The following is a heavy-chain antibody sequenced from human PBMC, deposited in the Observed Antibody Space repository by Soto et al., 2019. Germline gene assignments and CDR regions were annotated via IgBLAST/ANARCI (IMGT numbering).Heavy chain of an antibody. CDR1: GGSISSGGYY. CDR2: IYYSGST. D-gene: IGHD3-3*01. J-gene: IGHJ3*02. Sequence: QVQLQESGPGLVKPSQTLSLTCTVSGGSISSGGYYWSCIRQHPGKGLEWIGYIYYSGSTYYNPSLKSRVTISVDTSKNQFSLKLSSVTAADTAVYYCARNLLRFLEKYAFDIWGQGTMVTVSS. V-gene: IGHV4-31*03. CDR3: ARNLLRFLEKYAFDI.